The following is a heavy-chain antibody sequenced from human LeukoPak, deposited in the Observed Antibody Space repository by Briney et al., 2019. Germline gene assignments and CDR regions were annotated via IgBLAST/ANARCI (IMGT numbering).Heavy chain of an antibody. V-gene: IGHV4-34*01. J-gene: IGHJ4*02. D-gene: IGHD4-23*01. CDR3: AVVTTTTFDY. CDR1: GGFFSGYY. Sequence: PSETLSLTCAVYGGFFSGYYWSWIRQPPGKGLEWIGSIYYSGSTYYNPSLRSRVTISVGTSKNQFSLKLSSVTASDTAVYYCAVVTTTTFDYWGQGTLVTVSS. CDR2: IYYSGST.